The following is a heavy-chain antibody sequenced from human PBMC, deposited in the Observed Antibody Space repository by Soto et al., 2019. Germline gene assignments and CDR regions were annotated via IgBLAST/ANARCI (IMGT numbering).Heavy chain of an antibody. CDR1: GYTLTELS. D-gene: IGHD3-3*01. CDR3: ATGPYYDFWSGYRNYYYYMDV. CDR2: FDPEDGET. J-gene: IGHJ6*03. Sequence: ASVQVSCKVSGYTLTELSMHWVRQAPGKGLEWMCGFDPEDGETIYAQKFQCRVTMTEDTSTDTAYMELSSLRSEDTAVYYCATGPYYDFWSGYRNYYYYMDVWGKGTTVTVS. V-gene: IGHV1-24*01.